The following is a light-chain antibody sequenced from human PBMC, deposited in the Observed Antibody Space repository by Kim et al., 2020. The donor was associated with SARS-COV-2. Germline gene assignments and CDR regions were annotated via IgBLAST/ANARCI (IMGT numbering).Light chain of an antibody. V-gene: IGKV3-20*01. CDR1: QSVRSSY. J-gene: IGKJ4*01. CDR2: GAS. CDR3: QQFGGSPPLT. Sequence: EIVLTQSPGTLSLSPGERATLSCRASQSVRSSYLAWYQQKPGQAPRLLISGASSRATDIPDRFSGSGSGTDFTLTISRLEPEDFAVYYCQQFGGSPPLTFGGGTKVDIK.